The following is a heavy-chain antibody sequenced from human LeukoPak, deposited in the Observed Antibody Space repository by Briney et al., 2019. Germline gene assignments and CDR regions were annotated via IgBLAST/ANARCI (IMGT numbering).Heavy chain of an antibody. CDR3: ARDWQLVPFDY. D-gene: IGHD6-6*01. J-gene: IGHJ4*02. V-gene: IGHV3-74*01. CDR1: GFTFSSYW. Sequence: GGSLRLSCAASGFTFSSYWMHWVRQAPGKGLVWVSRINCDGSSTSYADSVKGRFTISRDNAKNTLYLQMNSLRAEDTAVYYCARDWQLVPFDYWGQGTLVTVSS. CDR2: INCDGSST.